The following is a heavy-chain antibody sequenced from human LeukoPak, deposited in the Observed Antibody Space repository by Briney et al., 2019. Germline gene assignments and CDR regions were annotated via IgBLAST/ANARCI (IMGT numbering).Heavy chain of an antibody. Sequence: PSETLSLTCTVSGGSISSYYWSWIRQPPGKGLWWIGYIYYSGSTKYNPSLKSRVTISVDTSKNQFSLQLSSVTPAATGVYSCARVQTYYDFWGGYTTTPYYYYYMDGWGKGTTVTVS. CDR2: IYYSGST. CDR1: GGSISSYY. J-gene: IGHJ6*03. V-gene: IGHV4-59*13. D-gene: IGHD3-3*01. CDR3: ARVQTYYDFWGGYTTTPYYYYYMDG.